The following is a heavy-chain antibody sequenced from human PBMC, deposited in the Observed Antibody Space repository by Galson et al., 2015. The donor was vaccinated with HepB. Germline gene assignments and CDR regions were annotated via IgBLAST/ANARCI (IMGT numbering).Heavy chain of an antibody. V-gene: IGHV3-48*02. CDR1: EFTFSSYR. CDR2: IGSGSSTI. Sequence: SLRLSCAASEFTFSSYRMNWVRQAPGKGLEWVSYIGSGSSTIYYADSVKGRFTISRDNAKNSLYLQMNSLRDEDTAVYYCARDEPIYYDSSAARPWGQGTMVTVSS. J-gene: IGHJ3*01. CDR3: ARDEPIYYDSSAARP. D-gene: IGHD3-22*01.